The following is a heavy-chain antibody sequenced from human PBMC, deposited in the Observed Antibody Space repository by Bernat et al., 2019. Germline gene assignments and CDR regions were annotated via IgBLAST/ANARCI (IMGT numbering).Heavy chain of an antibody. CDR2: IYYSGST. Sequence: QVQLQESGPGLVKPSETLSLTCTVSGGSISSYYWSWIRQPPGKGLEWIGYIYYSGSTNYNPSLKSRVTISVDTSKNHFSLKLSTVNAADTAVYYSATNYYGSGGDWTRWGQWTLVTVYS. V-gene: IGHV4-59*01. J-gene: IGHJ1*01. D-gene: IGHD3-10*01. CDR1: GGSISSYY. CDR3: ATNYYGSGGDWTR.